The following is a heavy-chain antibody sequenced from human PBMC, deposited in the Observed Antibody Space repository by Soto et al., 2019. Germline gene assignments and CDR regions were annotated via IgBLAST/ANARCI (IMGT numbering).Heavy chain of an antibody. CDR2: IYYSGST. D-gene: IGHD6-6*01. J-gene: IGHJ6*01. Sequence: SETLSVTCTVSGGSISIGDYYWSWIRQPPGKGLEWIGYIYYSGSTYYNPSLKSRVTISVDTSKNQFSLKLSSVTAADTAVYYCASEYSSSSFYYYGMDVWGQGTPVTVSS. CDR3: ASEYSSSSFYYYGMDV. V-gene: IGHV4-30-4*01. CDR1: GGSISIGDYY.